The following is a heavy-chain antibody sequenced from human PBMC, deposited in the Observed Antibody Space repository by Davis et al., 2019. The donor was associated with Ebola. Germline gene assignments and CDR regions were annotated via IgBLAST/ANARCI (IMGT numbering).Heavy chain of an antibody. D-gene: IGHD3-3*01. J-gene: IGHJ5*02. CDR2: IKQDGSEK. Sequence: GESLKISCAASGFTFSDYNMSWIRQAPGKGLEWVANIKQDGSEKYYVDSVKGRFTISRDNAKNSLYLQMNSLRAEDTAVYYCARDQESYDFWSGYYTGGNWFDPWGQGTLVTVSS. CDR1: GFTFSDYN. V-gene: IGHV3-7*01. CDR3: ARDQESYDFWSGYYTGGNWFDP.